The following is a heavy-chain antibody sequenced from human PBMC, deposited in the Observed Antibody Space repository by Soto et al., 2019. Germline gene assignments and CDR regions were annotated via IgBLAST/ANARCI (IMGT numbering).Heavy chain of an antibody. CDR2: ISYSGSNK. J-gene: IGHJ6*03. CDR3: ARDQR. V-gene: IGHV3-30*19. CDR1: RFTFSSYG. Sequence: QAQLVESGGGVDQPGRSLRLSCAASRFTFSSYGMQWVRQAPGKGLEGVAVISYSGSNKFYADSVKGRFTISRDNSKNTLYLQMSSLRDEDTAVYYCARDQRWG.